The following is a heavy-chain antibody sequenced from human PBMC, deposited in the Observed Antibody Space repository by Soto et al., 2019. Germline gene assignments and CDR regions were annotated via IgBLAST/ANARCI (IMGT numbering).Heavy chain of an antibody. V-gene: IGHV3-48*01. Sequence: VQLVESGGGVVQPGGSLRLSCAASGFTFSSYSMNWVRQAPGKGLEWVSYISSSSSTIYYADSVKGRFTISRDNAKNSLYLQMNSLRAEDTAVYYCAREGSGYGDEGYYYYMDVWGKGTTVTVSS. CDR1: GFTFSSYS. J-gene: IGHJ6*03. CDR3: AREGSGYGDEGYYYYMDV. CDR2: ISSSSSTI. D-gene: IGHD3-10*01.